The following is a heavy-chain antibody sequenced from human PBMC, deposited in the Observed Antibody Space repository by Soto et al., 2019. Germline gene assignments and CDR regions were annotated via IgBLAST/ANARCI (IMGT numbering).Heavy chain of an antibody. CDR2: ISYDGSDK. CDR1: GFPFTSYG. V-gene: IGHV3-30*03. CDR3: VGGQYYFYY. D-gene: IGHD3-10*01. J-gene: IGHJ4*02. Sequence: QVQLVESGGGVVQPGRSLRLSCAASGFPFTSYGMHWVREGPGKGLEWVAIISYDGSDKYYADSVKGRFTISRDNSKNTLYLRMNSLRPEDTALYYCVGGQYYFYYRGQGTLVIVSS.